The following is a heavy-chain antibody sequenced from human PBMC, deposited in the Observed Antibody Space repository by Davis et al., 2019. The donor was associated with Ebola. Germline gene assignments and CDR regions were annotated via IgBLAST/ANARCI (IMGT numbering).Heavy chain of an antibody. V-gene: IGHV1-18*04. CDR1: GYSFTSYG. D-gene: IGHD3-22*01. CDR2: ISAYNGNT. CDR3: AREKDDSSGYYYP. J-gene: IGHJ5*02. Sequence: GESLKISCKGSGYSFTSYGISWVRQAPGQGLEWMGWISAYNGNTNYAQKLQGRVTMTTDTSTSTAYMELRSLRSDDTAVYYCAREKDDSSGYYYPWGQGTLVTVSS.